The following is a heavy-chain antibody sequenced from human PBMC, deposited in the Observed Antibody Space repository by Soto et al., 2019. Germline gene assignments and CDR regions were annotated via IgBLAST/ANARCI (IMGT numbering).Heavy chain of an antibody. CDR1: GVTSSRNA. V-gene: IGHV1-69*11. D-gene: IGHD6-19*01. CDR2: IIPLLGTA. J-gene: IGHJ1*01. Sequence: QVQLVQSGAEVKKPGSSVKVSCKASGVTSSRNAVSWVRQAPGQGLEWVGGIIPLLGTAKYAQRFQGRVAITADESTRTAYMELNNLTSADTDIYYWARDARLDGRGYFQHGGQGTLVTVSS. CDR3: ARDARLDGRGYFQH.